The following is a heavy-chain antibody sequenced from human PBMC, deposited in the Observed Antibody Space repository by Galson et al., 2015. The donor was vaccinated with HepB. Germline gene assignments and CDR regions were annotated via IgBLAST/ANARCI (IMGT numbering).Heavy chain of an antibody. J-gene: IGHJ3*02. CDR1: GYTFTSYA. CDR3: AIQSGTRIPMVRGRIGDAFDI. V-gene: IGHV1-3*01. CDR2: INADNGNT. Sequence: SVKVSCKASGYTFTSYAMHWVRQAPGQRLEWMGWINADNGNTKYSQKFQGRFTITRDTSASTPYMELSSLRTEDTAVYYCAIQSGTRIPMVRGRIGDAFDIWGQGTMVTVSS. D-gene: IGHD3-10*01.